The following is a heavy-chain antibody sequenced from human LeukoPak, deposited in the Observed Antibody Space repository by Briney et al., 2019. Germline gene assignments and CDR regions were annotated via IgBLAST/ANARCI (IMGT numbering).Heavy chain of an antibody. CDR2: ISCDGSNK. CDR3: ARFSTRLTGERIGAFDL. J-gene: IGHJ3*01. D-gene: IGHD7-27*01. Sequence: PGGSLRLSCAASGFTFSSYGMHWVRQAPGKGLEWVAVISCDGSNKYYADSVKGRFTISRDNSKNTLYLQMNSLRAEDTAVYYCARFSTRLTGERIGAFDLWGQGTMVTVSS. CDR1: GFTFSSYG. V-gene: IGHV3-30*03.